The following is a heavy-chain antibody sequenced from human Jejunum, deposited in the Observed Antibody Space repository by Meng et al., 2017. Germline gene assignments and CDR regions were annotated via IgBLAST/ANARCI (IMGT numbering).Heavy chain of an antibody. CDR1: GFSLSTSGVG. J-gene: IGHJ5*02. CDR3: AHRLAYSTNYNVGWFDP. CDR2: IYWDDDK. V-gene: IGHV2-5*02. Sequence: ITLKEPGPPLVKPTQTLTLTCPFSGFSLSTSGVGVGWIRQPPGKALECLALIYWDDDKRYNPSLKNRLTITKDTSKNQVVLTMTNMDPVDTATYYCAHRLAYSTNYNVGWFDPWGQGTLVTVSS. D-gene: IGHD6-13*01.